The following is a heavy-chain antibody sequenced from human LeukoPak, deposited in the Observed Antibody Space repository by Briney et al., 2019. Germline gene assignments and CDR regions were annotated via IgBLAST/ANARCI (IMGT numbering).Heavy chain of an antibody. CDR3: SRNQLGDRWFDY. Sequence: ASVKVSCKASGYTFTGYYMHWVRQAPGQGLEWMGWTNPNSGDTKYAQKFQGRVTMTRDTPISTAYMELSRLRSDDTAVYYCSRNQLGDRWFDYWGQGTLVTVSS. CDR2: TNPNSGDT. CDR1: GYTFTGYY. D-gene: IGHD3-16*01. V-gene: IGHV1-2*02. J-gene: IGHJ4*02.